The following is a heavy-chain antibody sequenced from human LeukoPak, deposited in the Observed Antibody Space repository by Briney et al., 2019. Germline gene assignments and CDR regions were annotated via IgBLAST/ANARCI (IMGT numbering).Heavy chain of an antibody. CDR2: VNPSHHYK. CDR3: ARDRDYYDSNSFSPDAFGI. CDR1: GFSFKTYT. D-gene: IGHD3-22*01. Sequence: GGSLGLSCAASGFSFKTYTMNWVRQAPGKGLEWVSSVNPSHHYKYYADSVKGRFTISRDNAKSSLYLQMNSLRAEDAAVYYCARDRDYYDSNSFSPDAFGIWGQGTMVTVSS. J-gene: IGHJ3*02. V-gene: IGHV3-21*01.